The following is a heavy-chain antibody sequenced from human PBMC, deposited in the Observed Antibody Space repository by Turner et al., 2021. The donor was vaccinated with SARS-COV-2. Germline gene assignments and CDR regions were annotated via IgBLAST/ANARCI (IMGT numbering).Heavy chain of an antibody. CDR1: GGSISSSSYF. CDR3: ARQAAGQGLDY. Sequence: QVQLQESGPGLVKPSETLSLTCTVSGGSISSSSYFWGWIRQPPTKELEWIGSIYYSGTTYYNPSLKSRVSLSIDPSKNQFSLNLTSVTAADTALFYCARQAAGQGLDYWCRGILVTVSS. V-gene: IGHV4-39*01. D-gene: IGHD3-10*01. CDR2: IYYSGTT. J-gene: IGHJ4*02.